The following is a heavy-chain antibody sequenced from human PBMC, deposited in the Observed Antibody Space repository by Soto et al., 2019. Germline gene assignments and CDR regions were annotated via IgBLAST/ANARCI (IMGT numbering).Heavy chain of an antibody. J-gene: IGHJ4*02. CDR3: ARASGWLGYCSGGSCYSGSSFDY. Sequence: QVQLVQSGAEVKKPGSSVKVSCKASGGTFSSYAISWVRQAPGQGLEWMGGIIPIFGTANYAQKFQGRVTITADESTSTAYMELSSLRSEDTAVYYCARASGWLGYCSGGSCYSGSSFDYWGQGTLVTVSS. D-gene: IGHD2-15*01. CDR2: IIPIFGTA. V-gene: IGHV1-69*01. CDR1: GGTFSSYA.